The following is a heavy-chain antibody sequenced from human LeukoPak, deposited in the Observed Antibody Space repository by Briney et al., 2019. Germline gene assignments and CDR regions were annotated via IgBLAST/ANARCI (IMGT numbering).Heavy chain of an antibody. D-gene: IGHD6-19*01. CDR2: ISSGSSFI. Sequence: GGSLRLSCAASGFTFSSKTMNWVRQAPGKGLEWVSSISSGSSFIYYADSVKGRFTISRDNSKNTLYLQMSSLRAEDTALYFCAKRDTSGWENWFDPWGQGTLVTVSS. V-gene: IGHV3-21*04. CDR1: GFTFSSKT. CDR3: AKRDTSGWENWFDP. J-gene: IGHJ5*02.